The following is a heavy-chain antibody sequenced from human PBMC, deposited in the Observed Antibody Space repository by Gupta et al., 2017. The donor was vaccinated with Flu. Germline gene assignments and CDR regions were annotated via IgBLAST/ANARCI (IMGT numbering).Heavy chain of an antibody. CDR1: GISFSNHV. CDR2: ITGSGAHT. J-gene: IGHJ4*02. V-gene: IGHV3-23*04. Sequence: EVHLVESGGGLVQPGGSLRLSCTASGISFSNHVMSWVRQGPGKGLEWVSSITGSGAHTFYAESVEGRFTISRDNSKNMVYLQMDNLRAEDTAVFYCATAEYSNTWYTRLSWGQGTLVTVSS. D-gene: IGHD5-18*01. CDR3: ATAEYSNTWYTRLS.